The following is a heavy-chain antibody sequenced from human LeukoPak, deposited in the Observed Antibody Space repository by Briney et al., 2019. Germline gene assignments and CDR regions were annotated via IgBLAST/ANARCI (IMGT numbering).Heavy chain of an antibody. CDR1: GYTFTAYY. V-gene: IGHV1-2*02. CDR2: INSNRGGT. D-gene: IGHD3-3*01. J-gene: IGHJ3*02. Sequence: ASVKVSCTASGYTFTAYYIHWVRQAPGQGLEWMGWINSNRGGTNYAQKFQGRVTMTRDTSISTAYMELRSVRSDDTAVYYCARDHGDDAFDIWGPGTMVTVSS. CDR3: ARDHGDDAFDI.